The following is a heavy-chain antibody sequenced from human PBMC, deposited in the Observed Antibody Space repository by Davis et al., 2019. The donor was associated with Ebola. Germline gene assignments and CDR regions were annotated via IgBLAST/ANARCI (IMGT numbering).Heavy chain of an antibody. V-gene: IGHV3-53*01. Sequence: GESLKISCAASGFTVSSNYMSWVRQAPGKGLEWVSVIYSGGSTYYADSVKGRFTISRDNSKNTLYLQMNSLRAEDTAVYYCANGGTAMVFSDYWGQGTLVTVSS. CDR1: GFTVSSNY. D-gene: IGHD5-18*01. CDR2: IYSGGST. J-gene: IGHJ4*02. CDR3: ANGGTAMVFSDY.